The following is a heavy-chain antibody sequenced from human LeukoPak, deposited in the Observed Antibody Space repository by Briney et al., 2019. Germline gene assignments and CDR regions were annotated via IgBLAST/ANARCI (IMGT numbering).Heavy chain of an antibody. CDR1: GYTFTGYY. J-gene: IGHJ6*02. CDR2: INPNSGGT. Sequence: ASVKVSCKASGYTFTGYYMHWVRQAPGQGLEWMGWINPNSGGTNYAQKFQGWVTMTRDTSISTAYMELSRLRSDDTAVYYCARADEYSSSSGNYYYYGMDVWGQGTTVTASS. D-gene: IGHD6-6*01. CDR3: ARADEYSSSSGNYYYYGMDV. V-gene: IGHV1-2*04.